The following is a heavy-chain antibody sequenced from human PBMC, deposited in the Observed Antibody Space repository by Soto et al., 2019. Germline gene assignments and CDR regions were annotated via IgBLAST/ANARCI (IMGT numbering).Heavy chain of an antibody. CDR1: GFTFSSYG. V-gene: IGHV3-30*18. Sequence: GGSLRLSCAASGFTFSSYGMHWVRQAPGKGLEWVAVISYDGRNKYYADSVKGRFTISRDNSKNALYLQMSSLRPEDTAVYYCVKDGSSGWPYYYGMDVWGQGTTVTVSS. J-gene: IGHJ6*02. D-gene: IGHD6-19*01. CDR2: ISYDGRNK. CDR3: VKDGSSGWPYYYGMDV.